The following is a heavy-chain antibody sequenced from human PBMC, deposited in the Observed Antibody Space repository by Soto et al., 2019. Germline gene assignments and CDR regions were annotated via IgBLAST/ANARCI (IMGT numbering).Heavy chain of an antibody. J-gene: IGHJ4*02. Sequence: SETLSLTXTVSGGSISSNYWTWIRQPPGKGLEWIGYVYNSGSTNYNPSLKSRVTISEDTSKSQFSLKVNSMTAADTAVYYCARYRREAVAGYTLDNWGQGILGTVS. V-gene: IGHV4-59*01. CDR1: GGSISSNY. D-gene: IGHD6-13*01. CDR2: VYNSGST. CDR3: ARYRREAVAGYTLDN.